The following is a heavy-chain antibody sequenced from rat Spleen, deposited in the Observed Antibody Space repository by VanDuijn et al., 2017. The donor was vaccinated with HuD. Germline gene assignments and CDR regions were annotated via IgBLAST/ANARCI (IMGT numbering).Heavy chain of an antibody. J-gene: IGHJ2*01. CDR3: ARHRNYGGIPFDF. D-gene: IGHD1-11*01. Sequence: EVQLVESGGGLVQPGRSMKLSCAASGFTFSNYDMAWVRQTPKKGLEWVASISYEGSGTYYGDSVKGRFTISRDNAKSTLYLQMDSLRSEDTATYYCARHRNYGGIPFDFWGQGVMVTVSS. CDR2: ISYEGSGT. V-gene: IGHV5-22*01. CDR1: GFTFSNYD.